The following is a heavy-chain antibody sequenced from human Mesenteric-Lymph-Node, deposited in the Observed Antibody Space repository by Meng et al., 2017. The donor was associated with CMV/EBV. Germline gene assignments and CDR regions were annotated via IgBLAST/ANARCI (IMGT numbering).Heavy chain of an antibody. Sequence: GESLKISCAASGFTFNTYAMHWVRQAPSKGLEWVSKISSSGFTIYYADSVKDRFTISRDNAKNSLYLQMNSLRAEDTAVYYCARNFDIWGQGTMVTVSS. CDR3: ARNFDI. CDR2: ISSSGFTI. CDR1: GFTFNTYA. V-gene: IGHV3-48*03. J-gene: IGHJ3*02.